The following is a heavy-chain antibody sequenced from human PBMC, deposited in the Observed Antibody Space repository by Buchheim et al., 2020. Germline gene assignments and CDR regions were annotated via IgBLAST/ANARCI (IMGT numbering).Heavy chain of an antibody. CDR2: ISAYNGNT. CDR1: GGTFSRYA. V-gene: IGHV1-18*01. D-gene: IGHD2-2*02. Sequence: QVQLVQSGAEVKKPGSSVKVSCKASGGTFSRYAISWVRQAPGQGLEWMGWISAYNGNTNYAQKLQGRVTMTTDTSTSTAYMELRSLRSDDTAVYYCARSGYCSSTSCYIYDYYYMDVWGKGTT. CDR3: ARSGYCSSTSCYIYDYYYMDV. J-gene: IGHJ6*03.